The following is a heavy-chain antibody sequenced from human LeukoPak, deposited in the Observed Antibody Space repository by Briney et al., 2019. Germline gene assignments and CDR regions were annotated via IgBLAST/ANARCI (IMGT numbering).Heavy chain of an antibody. V-gene: IGHV4-61*02. CDR3: ARRSSGYSYGYWYYYYGMDV. CDR1: GGSISSGSYY. Sequence: PSENLSLNCTVSGGSISSGSYYWSWIRQPAGKGLEWIGRIYTSGSTNYNPSLKSRVTISVDTSKNQFSLKLSSVTAADTAVYYCARRSSGYSYGYWYYYYGMDVWGQGTTVTVSS. CDR2: IYTSGST. J-gene: IGHJ6*02. D-gene: IGHD5-18*01.